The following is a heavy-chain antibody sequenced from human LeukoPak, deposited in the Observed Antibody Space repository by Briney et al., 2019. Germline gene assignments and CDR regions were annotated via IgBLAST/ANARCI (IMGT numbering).Heavy chain of an antibody. J-gene: IGHJ5*02. V-gene: IGHV3-23*01. D-gene: IGHD3-10*01. Sequence: GGSLRLSCAASGFTFSSYAMSWVRQAPGKGLEWVSGIGGSGGSTYYADSVKGRFTISRDNSKNTLYLQMNSLRAEDTAVYYCAKDQVVRGVTGWFDPWGQGTLVTVSS. CDR1: GFTFSSYA. CDR2: IGGSGGST. CDR3: AKDQVVRGVTGWFDP.